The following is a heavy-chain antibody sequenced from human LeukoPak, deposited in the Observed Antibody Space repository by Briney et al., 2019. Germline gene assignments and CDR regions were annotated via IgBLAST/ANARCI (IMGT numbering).Heavy chain of an antibody. CDR2: FDPEDGGT. Sequence: EASVKVSCKVSGYTVTELSMHWVRQAPGKGPEWMGGFDPEDGGTLYAQKFQGRVTMTEDTSTDTAYMELSSLRSDDTAVYYCVKFAAGPDYYHPWGQGTLVTVSS. D-gene: IGHD6-25*01. J-gene: IGHJ5*02. CDR3: VKFAAGPDYYHP. CDR1: GYTVTELS. V-gene: IGHV1-24*01.